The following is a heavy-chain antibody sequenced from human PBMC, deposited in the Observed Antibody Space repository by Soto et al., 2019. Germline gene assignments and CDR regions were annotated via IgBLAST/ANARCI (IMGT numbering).Heavy chain of an antibody. Sequence: PSETLSLTCVVYGWSLSGYYWSWIRQPPGMGLEWIGEISESGSTNYNPSLKSRDTISVDTAKNQFSLRLSSVTAADTAVYYCASVAYYYDWGSCYWYFDLWGRGALV. D-gene: IGHD3-10*01. J-gene: IGHJ2*01. CDR3: ASVAYYYDWGSCYWYFDL. CDR1: GWSLSGYY. CDR2: ISESGST. V-gene: IGHV4-34*01.